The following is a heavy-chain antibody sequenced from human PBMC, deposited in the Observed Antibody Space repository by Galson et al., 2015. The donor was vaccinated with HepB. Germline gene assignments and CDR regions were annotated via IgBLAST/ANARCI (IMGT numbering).Heavy chain of an antibody. D-gene: IGHD1-7*01. V-gene: IGHV3-74*01. Sequence: SLRLSCAVSGFPLSNYWMHWVHQGPGEGLLWVSRINPDGGGITYADSMKGRYTISRDNAKHTLYLDINSLRDEDTGVYYCATAGNYRLDAWGQGTLVTVSS. CDR3: ATAGNYRLDA. J-gene: IGHJ5*02. CDR2: INPDGGGI. CDR1: GFPLSNYW.